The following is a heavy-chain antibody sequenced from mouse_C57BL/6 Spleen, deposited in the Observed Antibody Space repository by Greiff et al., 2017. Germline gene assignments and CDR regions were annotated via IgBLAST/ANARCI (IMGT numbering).Heavy chain of an antibody. CDR2: IDPSDSET. J-gene: IGHJ2*01. D-gene: IGHD2-5*01. V-gene: IGHV1-52*01. CDR1: GYTFTSYW. Sequence: QVQLQQPGAELVRPGSSVKLSCKASGYTFTSYWMHWVKQRPIQGLEWIGNIDPSDSETHYNQKFKDKAKLTVDKSSSTAYMQLSSLTSEDSAVYYWARSGDSNYEPYFGYWGQGTTLTVSS. CDR3: ARSGDSNYEPYFGY.